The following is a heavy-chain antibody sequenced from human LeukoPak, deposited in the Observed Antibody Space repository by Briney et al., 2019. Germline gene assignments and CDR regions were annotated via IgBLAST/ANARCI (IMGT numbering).Heavy chain of an antibody. J-gene: IGHJ4*02. CDR2: ISSSSSYI. Sequence: GGSLRLSCAASGVTFSSYSMNWVRHAPRKGLEWVSSISSSSSYIYYADPVKGRFTISRDNAKNSLYLQMNSLRAEDTAVYYCARDGQGSIAVAGTPFDYWGQGTLVTVSS. V-gene: IGHV3-21*01. D-gene: IGHD6-19*01. CDR1: GVTFSSYS. CDR3: ARDGQGSIAVAGTPFDY.